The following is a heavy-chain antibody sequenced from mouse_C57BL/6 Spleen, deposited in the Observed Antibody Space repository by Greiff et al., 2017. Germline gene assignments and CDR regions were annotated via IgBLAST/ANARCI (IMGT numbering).Heavy chain of an antibody. CDR3: ARFDDYDGFAY. J-gene: IGHJ3*01. Sequence: VQLQQPGAELVRPGSSVKLSCKASGYTFTSYWMHWVKQRPIQGLEWIGNIDPSDSETHYNPKFKDKATLTVDKSSSTAYMQLSSLTSEDSAVYYCARFDDYDGFAYWGQGTLVTVSA. CDR2: IDPSDSET. D-gene: IGHD2-4*01. V-gene: IGHV1-52*01. CDR1: GYTFTSYW.